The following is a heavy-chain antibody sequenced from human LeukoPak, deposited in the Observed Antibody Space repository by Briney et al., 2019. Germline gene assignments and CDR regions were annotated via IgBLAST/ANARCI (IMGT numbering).Heavy chain of an antibody. J-gene: IGHJ3*02. CDR2: INPNSGGT. CDR1: GYTFTGYY. V-gene: IGHV1-2*02. D-gene: IGHD5-18*01. CDR3: AREIGALWLQGAFDI. Sequence: EASVKVSCKASGYTFTGYYMHWVRQAPGQGLEWMGWINPNSGGTNYAQKFQGRVTMTRDTSISTAYMELSRLRSDDTAVYYCAREIGALWLQGAFDIWGQGTMVTVSS.